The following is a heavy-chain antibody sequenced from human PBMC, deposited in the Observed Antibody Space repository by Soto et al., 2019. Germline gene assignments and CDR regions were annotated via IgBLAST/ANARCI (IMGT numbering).Heavy chain of an antibody. J-gene: IGHJ2*01. CDR2: ISPYNGDT. D-gene: IGHD2-15*01. V-gene: IGHV1-18*01. CDR3: TRDDRKAASGAKWYFDL. Sequence: VKVYRNTSAYANSIYRIICVRKTTGQGLEWMGWISPYNGDTNSAPRLQGRVTMTTDTSTSTAYMELRSLRSDDTAVYYCTRDDRKAASGAKWYFDL. CDR1: AYANSIYR.